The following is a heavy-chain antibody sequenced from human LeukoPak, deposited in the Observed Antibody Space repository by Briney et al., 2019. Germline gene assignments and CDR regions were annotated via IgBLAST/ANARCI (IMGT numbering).Heavy chain of an antibody. D-gene: IGHD3-22*01. V-gene: IGHV3-74*01. Sequence: QAGGSLRLSCAASGFTFSSYWMHWVRQAPGKGLVWVSRINSDGSSTSYADSVKGRFTISRDNAKNTLYLQMNSLRAEDTAVYYCAGASLYYYDSSGFDYWGQGTLVTVSS. J-gene: IGHJ4*02. CDR1: GFTFSSYW. CDR3: AGASLYYYDSSGFDY. CDR2: INSDGSST.